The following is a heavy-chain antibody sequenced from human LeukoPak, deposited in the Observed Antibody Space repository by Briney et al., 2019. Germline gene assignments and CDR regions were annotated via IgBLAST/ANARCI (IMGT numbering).Heavy chain of an antibody. CDR3: ARAHWCTNGACLWWFDP. CDR2: IIPIFGTA. J-gene: IGHJ5*02. Sequence: SVKVSCKASGGTFSSYAISWVRQAPGQGLEWMGGIIPIFGTANYAQKFQGRVTITADESTSTAYMELSSLRSEDTAVYYCARAHWCTNGACLWWFDPWGQGTLVTVSS. D-gene: IGHD2-8*01. V-gene: IGHV1-69*13. CDR1: GGTFSSYA.